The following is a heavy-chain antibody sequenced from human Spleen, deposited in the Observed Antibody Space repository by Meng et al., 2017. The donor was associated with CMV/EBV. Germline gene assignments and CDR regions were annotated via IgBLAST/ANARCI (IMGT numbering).Heavy chain of an antibody. CDR2: VNYHGDT. CDR3: ARTAENCGANTPFDY. J-gene: IGHJ4*02. D-gene: IGHD4/OR15-4a*01. Sequence: AWDAGSDKPVETSTILCTSSRATKIINDLLGGCVGQTQRKGLECMWKVNYHGDTYKKPSRRSRTSMSTDTAKNHFSRKLSSVTAADTAVYFCARTAENCGANTPFDYWGQGTLVTVSS. CDR1: RATKIINDLL. V-gene: IGHV4-39*07.